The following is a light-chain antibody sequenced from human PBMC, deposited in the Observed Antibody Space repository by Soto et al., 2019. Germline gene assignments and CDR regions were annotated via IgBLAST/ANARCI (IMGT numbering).Light chain of an antibody. CDR3: SSYTSSSTLV. J-gene: IGLJ1*01. Sequence: ALAQPASVSGSPGQSITISCTGTSSDVGAYNSVAWYQHNPGKAPKLMIYDVSNRPSGVSSRFSGSKSANTASLSISGLQADDEADYYCSSYTSSSTLVFGTGTKVTVL. V-gene: IGLV2-14*01. CDR2: DVS. CDR1: SSDVGAYNS.